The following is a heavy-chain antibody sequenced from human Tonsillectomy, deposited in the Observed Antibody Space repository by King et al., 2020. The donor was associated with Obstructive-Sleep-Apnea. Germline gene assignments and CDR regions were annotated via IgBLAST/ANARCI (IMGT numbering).Heavy chain of an antibody. Sequence: VQLVESRGGLVKPGGSLRLSCAASGFTFSDYYMSWIRQAPGKGLEWVSYISSVSSYTNYADSVKGRFTISRDNAKNSLYLQMSSLRAEDTAVYYCARGGYSSIRVYWGQGTLVTVSS. CDR1: GFTFSDYY. CDR3: ARGGYSSIRVY. CDR2: ISSVSSYT. J-gene: IGHJ4*02. V-gene: IGHV3-11*06. D-gene: IGHD6-13*01.